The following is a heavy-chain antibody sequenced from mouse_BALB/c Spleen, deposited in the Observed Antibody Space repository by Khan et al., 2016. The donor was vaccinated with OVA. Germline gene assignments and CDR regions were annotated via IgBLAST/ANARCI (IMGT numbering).Heavy chain of an antibody. J-gene: IGHJ2*01. Sequence: VELVESGAELAKPGASVKMSCKASGYTFTTYWMHWVKQRPGQGLEWIGYINPTSGYTAYNEKFKDRATLSADKSSSTAYMQLSSLTSEDSAVYYCTRDRIDYWGQVTTLTVSS. CDR1: GYTFTTYW. CDR2: INPTSGYT. V-gene: IGHV1-7*01. CDR3: TRDRIDY.